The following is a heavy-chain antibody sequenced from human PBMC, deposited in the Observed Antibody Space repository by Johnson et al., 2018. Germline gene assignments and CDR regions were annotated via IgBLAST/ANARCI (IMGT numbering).Heavy chain of an antibody. J-gene: IGHJ6*02. CDR3: ARVLYGDYVSYYGMDV. V-gene: IGHV1-69*01. Sequence: QVQLVQSGAEVKKPGSSVMVSCKASGGTFSSYAISWVRQAPGQGLEWMGGIIPIFGTANYAQKFQGRVTITADESTSTAYMELSSLRSEDTAVYYCARVLYGDYVSYYGMDVWGQGTTVTVSS. CDR2: IIPIFGTA. D-gene: IGHD4-17*01. CDR1: GGTFSSYA.